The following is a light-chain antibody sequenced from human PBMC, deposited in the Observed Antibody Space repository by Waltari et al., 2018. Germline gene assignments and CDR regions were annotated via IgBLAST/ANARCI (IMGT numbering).Light chain of an antibody. CDR3: HQYYIPPLT. CDR2: WAS. Sequence: DIVMTQSPDSLAVSLGEMATINCKSSQSVLASYNSKTYIAGYQQKPGQPPKLRINWASTRGSGVPDRFSGSGSGTDFTLTINSLQAEDVAVYYCHQYYIPPLTFGQGTRLEIK. V-gene: IGKV4-1*01. CDR1: QSVLASYNSKTY. J-gene: IGKJ5*01.